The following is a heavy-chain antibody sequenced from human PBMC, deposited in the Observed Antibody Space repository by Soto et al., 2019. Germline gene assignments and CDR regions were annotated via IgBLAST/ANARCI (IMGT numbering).Heavy chain of an antibody. V-gene: IGHV4-39*01. CDR1: GGSISSSSYY. D-gene: IGHD2-2*01. J-gene: IGHJ6*02. CDR3: ARVYCSSTSCYGGIYYYYYYGMDV. CDR2: IYYSGST. Sequence: SETLSLTCTVSGGSISSSSYYWGWIRQPPGKGLEWIGSIYYSGSTYYNPSLKSRVTISVDTSKNQFSLKLSSVTAADTAVYYCARVYCSSTSCYGGIYYYYYYGMDVWGQGTTVTV.